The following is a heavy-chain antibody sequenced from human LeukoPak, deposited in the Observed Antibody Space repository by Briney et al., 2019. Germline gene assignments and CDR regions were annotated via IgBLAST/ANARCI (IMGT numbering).Heavy chain of an antibody. D-gene: IGHD3-10*01. V-gene: IGHV3-23*01. CDR3: VKGGPMVRGLKGLXY. Sequence: GGSLRLSCAASGFTFSIYAMSWVRQAPGKGLEWVSAISGSGGGTYAADSVTGRFTISRDNSRNTLFLQMNDLRVEDTAVYYCVKGGPMVRGLKGLXYWGQGTLVT. J-gene: IGHJ4*02. CDR2: ISGSGGGT. CDR1: GFTFSIYA.